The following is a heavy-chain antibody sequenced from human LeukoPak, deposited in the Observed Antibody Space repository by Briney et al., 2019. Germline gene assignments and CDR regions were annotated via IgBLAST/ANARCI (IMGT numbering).Heavy chain of an antibody. Sequence: KPSETLSLTCTVSGGSISSYYWSWIRQPPGKGLEWIGYIYYSGSTNYNPSLKSRVTISVDTSKNQFSLKLSSVTAADTAVYYCARVPNADDAFDIWGQGTMVTVSS. CDR2: IYYSGST. CDR1: GGSISSYY. CDR3: ARVPNADDAFDI. J-gene: IGHJ3*02. V-gene: IGHV4-59*01.